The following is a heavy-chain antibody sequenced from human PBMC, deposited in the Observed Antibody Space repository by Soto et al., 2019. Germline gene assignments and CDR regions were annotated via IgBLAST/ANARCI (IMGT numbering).Heavy chain of an antibody. V-gene: IGHV3-33*01. CDR2: IWYDGSNK. CDR1: GFTFSSYG. CDR3: AREAGYCSSVSCSWFFDY. D-gene: IGHD2-15*01. J-gene: IGHJ4*02. Sequence: QVQLVESGGGVVQPGRSLRLSCAASGFTFSSYGMHWVRQAPGTGLEWVAGIWYDGSNKYYADSVKGRCTISSDNAKNTLYLQMNSLRAEDTAVYYCAREAGYCSSVSCSWFFDYWGPGTLVTVSS.